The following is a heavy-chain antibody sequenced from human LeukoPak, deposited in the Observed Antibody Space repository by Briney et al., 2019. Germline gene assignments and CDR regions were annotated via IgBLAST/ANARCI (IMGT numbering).Heavy chain of an antibody. Sequence: PGGSLRLSCAASGFTFSSYAMNWVRQAPGKGLEWVSYISSSGSTIYYADSVKGRFTISRGNAKNSLYLQMNSLRAEDTAVYYCAREYYDYVWGSYRYNYFDYWGQGTLVTVSS. D-gene: IGHD3-16*02. CDR2: ISSSGSTI. V-gene: IGHV3-48*03. CDR3: AREYYDYVWGSYRYNYFDY. J-gene: IGHJ4*02. CDR1: GFTFSSYA.